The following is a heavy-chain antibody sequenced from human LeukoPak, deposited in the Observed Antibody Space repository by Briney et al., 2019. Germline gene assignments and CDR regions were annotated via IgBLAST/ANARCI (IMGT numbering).Heavy chain of an antibody. V-gene: IGHV3-49*04. D-gene: IGHD4-23*01. CDR3: TRYGGNSFSY. J-gene: IGHJ4*02. CDR1: GFTFGDSA. Sequence: GGSLRLSCTASGFTFGDSAMSWVRQAPGKGLEWVGFIRSKAYGGTTEYAASVKGRLTISRDDSKSIAYLQMNSLKTEDTAVYYCTRYGGNSFSYWGQGTLVTVSS. CDR2: IRSKAYGGTT.